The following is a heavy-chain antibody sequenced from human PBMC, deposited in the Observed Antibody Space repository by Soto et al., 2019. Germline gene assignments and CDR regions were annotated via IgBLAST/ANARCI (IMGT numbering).Heavy chain of an antibody. V-gene: IGHV4-30-2*01. CDR1: GAPITWGDYS. CDR3: ARVTWIQPYYYGMDV. CDR2: IFHGGST. Sequence: PSETLSLTCAISGAPITWGDYSWNWIRQPPGKGLEWIGYIFHGGSTYYNPSLRSRATISVGRSRTQFSLKLSSVTAADTAVYYCARVTWIQPYYYGMDVWGQGTTVTVSS. D-gene: IGHD5-18*01. J-gene: IGHJ6*02.